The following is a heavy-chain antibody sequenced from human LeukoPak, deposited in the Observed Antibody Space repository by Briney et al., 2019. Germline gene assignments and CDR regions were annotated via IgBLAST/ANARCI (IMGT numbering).Heavy chain of an antibody. CDR3: ARDGYSSGWQPVGFYYYYYMDV. D-gene: IGHD6-19*01. J-gene: IGHJ6*03. CDR2: IKQDGSEK. CDR1: GFTFSNYW. V-gene: IGHV3-7*01. Sequence: GGSLRLSCAASGFTFSNYWMSWVRQAPGKGLEWVANIKQDGSEKYYVDSVKGRFTISRDNAKNSLYLQMNSLRAEDTAVYYCARDGYSSGWQPVGFYYYYYMDVWGKGTTVTVSS.